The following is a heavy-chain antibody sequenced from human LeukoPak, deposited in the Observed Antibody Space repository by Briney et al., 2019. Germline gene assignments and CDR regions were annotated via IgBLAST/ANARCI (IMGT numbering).Heavy chain of an antibody. J-gene: IGHJ4*02. V-gene: IGHV1-8*03. D-gene: IGHD5-18*01. CDR1: GYTFTSYD. Sequence: KPGASVKVSCKASGYTFTSYDINWVRQATGQGLEWMGWMNPNSGNTGYAQKFQGRVTLTRNTSISTAYMELSSLRSEDTAVYYCATRFVDAAFNDYWGQGTLVTVSS. CDR3: ATRFVDAAFNDY. CDR2: MNPNSGNT.